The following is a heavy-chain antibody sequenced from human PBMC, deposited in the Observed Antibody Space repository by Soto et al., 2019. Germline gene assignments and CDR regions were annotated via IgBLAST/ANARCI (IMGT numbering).Heavy chain of an antibody. D-gene: IGHD1-26*01. V-gene: IGHV3-7*01. CDR2: IKQDGSEK. Sequence: EVQLVESGGGLVQPGGSLRLSCAASGFTFSSYWMSWVRQAPGKGLEWVANIKQDGSEKYYVDSVKGRFTISRDNAKNSLYLQMNSLRAEDTAVYYCARDMWELPYYYYYGMDVWGQGTTVTVSS. CDR3: ARDMWELPYYYYYGMDV. CDR1: GFTFSSYW. J-gene: IGHJ6*02.